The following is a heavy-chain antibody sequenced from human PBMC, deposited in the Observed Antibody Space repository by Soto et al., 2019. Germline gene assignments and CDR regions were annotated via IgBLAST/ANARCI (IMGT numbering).Heavy chain of an antibody. D-gene: IGHD6-13*01. CDR3: AREVGSSWYRPHFDY. CDR2: ISAGSNK. J-gene: IGHJ4*02. CDR1: GFTFSSYS. Sequence: SLRLSCAASGFTFSSYSMNWVRQAPGKGLEWVSSISAGSNKYYADSVKGRFTISRDNSKNTLYLQMNSLRAEDTAVYYCAREVGSSWYRPHFDYWGQGTLVTVSS. V-gene: IGHV3-30*03.